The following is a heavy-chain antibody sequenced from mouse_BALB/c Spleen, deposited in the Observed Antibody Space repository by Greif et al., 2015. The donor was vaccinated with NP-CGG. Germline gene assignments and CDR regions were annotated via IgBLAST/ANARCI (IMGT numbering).Heavy chain of an antibody. J-gene: IGHJ3*01. D-gene: IGHD1-1*01. CDR1: GFNIKDTY. CDR2: IDPADGNS. V-gene: IGHV14-3*02. Sequence: VQLKQSGAELVEPGASVKLSCTASGFNIKDTYMHWVKQRPEQGLEWIGRIDPADGNSKYDPKFQGKATITADTSSNIAYLQLSSLTSEDTAVYYCAPYYYGTSVFAYWGQGTLVTVSA. CDR3: APYYYGTSVFAY.